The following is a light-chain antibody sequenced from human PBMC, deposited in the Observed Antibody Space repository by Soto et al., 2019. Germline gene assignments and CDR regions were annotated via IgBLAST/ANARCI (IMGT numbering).Light chain of an antibody. Sequence: EVVLTQSPGPLSLSPGEAATLSCRASQSVSGNYCAWDQPKPGQSPRLVIYDASSRATGIPDRFSGSGSGTDFTLTISRLEPEDFAVYYCQQYGSSRRTFGQGTKVVIK. CDR2: DAS. J-gene: IGKJ1*01. CDR3: QQYGSSRRT. CDR1: QSVSGNY. V-gene: IGKV3-20*01.